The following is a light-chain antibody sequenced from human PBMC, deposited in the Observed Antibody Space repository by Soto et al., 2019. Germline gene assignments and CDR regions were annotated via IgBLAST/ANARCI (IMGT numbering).Light chain of an antibody. V-gene: IGLV2-11*01. J-gene: IGLJ1*01. CDR1: SRDVGGYNY. CDR2: DVS. Sequence: QSALTQPRSGSGSPGQSVTISCTGTSRDVGGYNYVSWYQQHPGKAPKVMIYDVSERPSGVPDRFSGSKSGNTASLTISGLQAEDEADYYCCSYAGSPRYVFGTGTKLTVL. CDR3: CSYAGSPRYV.